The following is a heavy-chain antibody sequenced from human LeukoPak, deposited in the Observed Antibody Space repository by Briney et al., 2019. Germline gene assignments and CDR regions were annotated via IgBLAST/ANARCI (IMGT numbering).Heavy chain of an antibody. CDR2: ISARGIST. CDR1: GFTFSIYD. V-gene: IGHV3-NL1*01. J-gene: IGHJ4*02. D-gene: IGHD3-3*01. CDR3: AKSFDFSNGHSPILTPFDS. Sequence: GGSLRLSCAASGFTFSIYDIHWVRQAPGKGLEWVALISARGISTYYADSVKGRFTISRDNSKNTLYLQMNSLRGDDIGVYYCAKSFDFSNGHSPILTPFDSWGQGTLVSVSS.